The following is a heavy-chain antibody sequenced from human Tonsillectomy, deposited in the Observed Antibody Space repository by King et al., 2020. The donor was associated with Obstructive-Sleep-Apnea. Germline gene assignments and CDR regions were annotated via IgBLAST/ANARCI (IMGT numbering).Heavy chain of an antibody. J-gene: IGHJ4*02. CDR1: GFTFSSYA. CDR3: ARDPRREPVY. CDR2: ISYDGSNK. D-gene: IGHD1-14*01. V-gene: IGHV3-30-3*01. Sequence: VQLVESGGGVVQPGRSLRLSCAASGFTFSSYAMHWVRQAPGKGLEWVAVISYDGSNKYYADSAKGRFTISRDNSKNTLYLQMNSLRAEDTAVYYCARDPRREPVYWGQGTLVTVSS.